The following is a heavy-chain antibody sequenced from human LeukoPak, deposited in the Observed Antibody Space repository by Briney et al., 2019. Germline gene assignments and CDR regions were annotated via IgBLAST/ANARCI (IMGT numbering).Heavy chain of an antibody. J-gene: IGHJ3*02. CDR2: IYHSGST. V-gene: IGHV4-4*02. CDR3: ARAIAVAGTRRDAFDI. D-gene: IGHD6-19*01. CDR1: GGSISSSNW. Sequence: SETLSLTCAVSGGSISSSNWWSWVRQPPGKGLERIGEIYHSGSTNYNPSLKSRVTISVDKSKNQFSLKLSSVTAADTAVYYCARAIAVAGTRRDAFDIWGQGTMVTVSS.